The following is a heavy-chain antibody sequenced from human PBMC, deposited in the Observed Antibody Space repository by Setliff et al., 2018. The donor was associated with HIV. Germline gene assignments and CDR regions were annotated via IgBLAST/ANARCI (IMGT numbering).Heavy chain of an antibody. Sequence: PGGSLRLSCAVSGFTVSSNYMSWVRQAPGKGLEWVALMYDGGSTHYADSVKGRFTITRDISKNTLDLQMNSLRVDDTAVYYSAKGSGFSDYWGQGTLFTSSS. D-gene: IGHD3-22*01. CDR1: GFTVSSNY. CDR3: AKGSGFSDY. J-gene: IGHJ4*02. V-gene: IGHV3-53*01. CDR2: MYDGGST.